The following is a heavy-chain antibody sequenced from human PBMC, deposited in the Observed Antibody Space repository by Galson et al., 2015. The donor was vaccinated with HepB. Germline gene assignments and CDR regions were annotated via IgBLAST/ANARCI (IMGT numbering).Heavy chain of an antibody. Sequence: SLRLSCAASGFTFSNAWMSWVRQAPGKGLEWVGRIKSKTDVGTTDYAAPVKGRFTISRDGSKNTLYLQMNSLKTEDTAVYYCTAAPRGSNSDYWGQGTLVTASS. CDR2: IKSKTDVGTT. V-gene: IGHV3-15*01. D-gene: IGHD4-11*01. CDR1: GFTFSNAW. J-gene: IGHJ4*02. CDR3: TAAPRGSNSDY.